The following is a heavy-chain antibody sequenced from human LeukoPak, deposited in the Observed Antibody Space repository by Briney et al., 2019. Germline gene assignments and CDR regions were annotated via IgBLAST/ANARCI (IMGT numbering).Heavy chain of an antibody. J-gene: IGHJ4*02. D-gene: IGHD6-19*01. CDR2: INTNTGNP. V-gene: IGHV7-4-1*02. Sequence: ASVKVSCKAPGYTFTSYDINLVRPAPGQGLEWMGWINTNTGNPTYAQGFTGRFVFSMDTSVSTAYLQISSLKAEDTAVYYCARSSGSDYWGQGTPVTVSS. CDR1: GYTFTSYD. CDR3: ARSSGSDY.